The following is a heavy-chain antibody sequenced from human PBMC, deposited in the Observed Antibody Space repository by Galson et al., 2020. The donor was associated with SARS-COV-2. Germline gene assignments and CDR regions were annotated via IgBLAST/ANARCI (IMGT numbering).Heavy chain of an antibody. D-gene: IGHD3-3*01. V-gene: IGHV1-8*01. J-gene: IGHJ4*02. Sequence: ASVKVSCQASGYTFTSYAINWVRQATGQGLEWMGWMNPNSGNTGYAQKFQGRVTMTRNTSISTAYMELSSLRSEDTAVYYCARPYYDFWSGYLYYFDYWGQGTLVTVSS. CDR2: MNPNSGNT. CDR1: GYTFTSYA. CDR3: ARPYYDFWSGYLYYFDY.